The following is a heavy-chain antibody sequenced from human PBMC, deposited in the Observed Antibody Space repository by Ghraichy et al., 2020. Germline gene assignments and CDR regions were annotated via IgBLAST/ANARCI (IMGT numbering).Heavy chain of an antibody. V-gene: IGHV4-34*01. CDR3: ARGRGTILAVFIALTFDY. J-gene: IGHJ4*02. Sequence: SETLSLTCAVYGGSFSNYYWSWIRQPPGKGLEWIGEINHSGSTNYNPSLKSRVTISIDTSKNQFALNLSYVAAADTAVYYCARGRGTILAVFIALTFDYWRQGTLVTVSS. CDR1: GGSFSNYY. D-gene: IGHD3-3*01. CDR2: INHSGST.